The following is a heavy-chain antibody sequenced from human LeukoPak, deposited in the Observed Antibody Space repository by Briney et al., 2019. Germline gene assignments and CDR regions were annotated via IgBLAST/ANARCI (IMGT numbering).Heavy chain of an antibody. J-gene: IGHJ5*02. V-gene: IGHV3-33*01. D-gene: IGHD7-27*01. CDR1: GFTFSGYG. Sequence: PGGSLRLSCAASGFTFSGYGMHWVRQAPGKGLEWVAVIWHDGSNKYYVDSVKGRFTISRDDSKNTLYLQMNSLRAEDTAVYYCARDLGPWFDPWGQGTLVIVSS. CDR3: ARDLGPWFDP. CDR2: IWHDGSNK.